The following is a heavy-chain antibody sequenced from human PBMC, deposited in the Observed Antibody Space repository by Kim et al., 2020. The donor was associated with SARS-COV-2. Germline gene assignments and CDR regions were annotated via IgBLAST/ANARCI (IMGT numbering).Heavy chain of an antibody. J-gene: IGHJ4*02. CDR3: ARGIPQLRYFDWLSTDY. CDR2: MNPNSGNT. Sequence: ASVKVSCKASGYTFTSYDINWVRQATGQGLEWMGWMNPNSGNTGYAQKFQGRVTMTRNTSISTAYIELSSLRSEDTAVYYCARGIPQLRYFDWLSTDYWDQGTLVTVSS. V-gene: IGHV1-8*01. CDR1: GYTFTSYD. D-gene: IGHD3-9*01.